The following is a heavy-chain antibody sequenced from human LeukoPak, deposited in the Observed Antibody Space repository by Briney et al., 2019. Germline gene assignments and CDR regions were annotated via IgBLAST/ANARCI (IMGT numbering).Heavy chain of an antibody. CDR2: IYHSGST. CDR1: GGSISSGGYS. D-gene: IGHD3-22*01. Sequence: TLSLTCAVSGGSISSGGYSWSWIRQPPGKGLEWIGYIYHSGSTYYNPSLKSRVTISVDRSKNQFSLKLSSVTAADTAVYYCARVKFYYDSSGYSDAFDIWGQGTMVTVSS. CDR3: ARVKFYYDSSGYSDAFDI. J-gene: IGHJ3*02. V-gene: IGHV4-30-2*01.